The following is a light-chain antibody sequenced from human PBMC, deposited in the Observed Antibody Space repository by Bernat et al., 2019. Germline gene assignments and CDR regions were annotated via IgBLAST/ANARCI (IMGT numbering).Light chain of an antibody. CDR1: SSDIGGYNY. V-gene: IGLV2-14*01. Sequence: QSALTQPASVSGSPGQSITISCTGTSSDIGGYNYVSWYHQHPGKAPKLMIFYVSNRPSGVSNRFSGSKSGNTASLTISGLQAEDEADYYCSSYTRSSTRVFGTGTKVTVL. CDR2: YVS. CDR3: SSYTRSSTRV. J-gene: IGLJ1*01.